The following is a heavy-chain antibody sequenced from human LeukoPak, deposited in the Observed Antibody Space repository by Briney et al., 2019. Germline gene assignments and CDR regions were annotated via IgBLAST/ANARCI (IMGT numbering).Heavy chain of an antibody. CDR3: ARAGSRIVPYY. CDR1: GGSISSGDYY. J-gene: IGHJ4*02. CDR2: IYYSGST. V-gene: IGHV4-30-4*08. Sequence: SQTLSLTCTVSGGSISSGDYYWRWIRQPPGKGLEWIGYIYYSGSTYYNPSLKSRFTISVDTSKNQFSLKLSSVTAADTAVYYCARAGSRIVPYYWGQGTLVTVSS. D-gene: IGHD2-2*01.